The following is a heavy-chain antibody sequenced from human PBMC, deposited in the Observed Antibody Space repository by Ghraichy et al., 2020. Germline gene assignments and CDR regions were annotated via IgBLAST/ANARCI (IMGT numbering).Heavy chain of an antibody. J-gene: IGHJ6*02. CDR1: GFTFSGSA. CDR3: TRRPIVGATTTTWYYGMDV. V-gene: IGHV3-73*01. D-gene: IGHD1-26*01. CDR2: IRSKANSYAT. Sequence: GGSLRLSCAASGFTFSGSAMHWVRQASGKGLEWVGRIRSKANSYATAYAASVKGRFTISRDDSKNTAYLQMNSLKTEDTAVYYCTRRPIVGATTTTWYYGMDVWGQGTTVTVSS.